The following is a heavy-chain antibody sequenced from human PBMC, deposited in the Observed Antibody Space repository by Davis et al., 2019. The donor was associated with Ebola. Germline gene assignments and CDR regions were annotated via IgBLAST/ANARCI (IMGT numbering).Heavy chain of an antibody. J-gene: IGHJ3*02. V-gene: IGHV3-49*03. Sequence: PAGSLTLSCTASGFTSGAYAMSWFRQAPGKGLEWVGFIRSKAYGGTTEYAASVKGRFTISRDDSKSIAYLQMNSLKTEDTAVYYCSGEYYDYIWGSYRHDAFDIWGQGTMVTVSS. CDR2: IRSKAYGGTT. D-gene: IGHD3-16*02. CDR3: SGEYYDYIWGSYRHDAFDI. CDR1: GFTSGAYA.